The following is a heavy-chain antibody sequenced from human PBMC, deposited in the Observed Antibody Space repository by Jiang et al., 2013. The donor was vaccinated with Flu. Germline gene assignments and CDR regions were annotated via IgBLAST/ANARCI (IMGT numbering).Heavy chain of an antibody. J-gene: IGHJ5*02. CDR2: IYPGDSDT. CDR3: ARRLMTHTTDYGDYGDKYNWFDP. CDR1: GYSFTSYW. V-gene: IGHV5-51*01. D-gene: IGHD4-17*01. Sequence: PGESLKISCKGSGYSFTSYWIGWVRQMPGKGLEWMGIIYPGDSDTRYSPSFQGQVTISADKSISTAYLQWSSLKASDTAMYYCARRLMTHTTDYGDYGDKYNWFDPWGQGTLVTVSS.